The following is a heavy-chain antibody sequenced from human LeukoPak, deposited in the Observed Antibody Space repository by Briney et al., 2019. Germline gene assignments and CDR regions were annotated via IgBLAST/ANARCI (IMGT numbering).Heavy chain of an antibody. CDR2: INSGGSST. V-gene: IGHV3-74*01. CDR1: GFTFSSYW. CDR3: TRFLYYYDSSDYYTDSFDI. D-gene: IGHD3-22*01. Sequence: GGSLRLSCAASGFTFSSYWMHWVRQAPGKGLVWVSAINSGGSSTSYADSVKGRFTISRDNAKNTLYLQMNSLRAEDTAVYYSTRFLYYYDSSDYYTDSFDIWGQGTLVTVSS. J-gene: IGHJ3*02.